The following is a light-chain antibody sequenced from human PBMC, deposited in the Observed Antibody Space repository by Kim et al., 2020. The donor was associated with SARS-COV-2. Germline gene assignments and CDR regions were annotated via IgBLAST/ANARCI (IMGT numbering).Light chain of an antibody. CDR2: AAS. CDR3: QQSYSTPPWT. V-gene: IGKV1-39*01. CDR1: QSISSY. J-gene: IGKJ1*01. Sequence: DIQMTQSPSSLSASVGDRVTITCRASQSISSYLNWYQLKPGKAPKLLIYAASSLQSGVPSRFSGSGSGTDFTLTISSLQPEDFATYYCQQSYSTPPWTFGQGTKVDIK.